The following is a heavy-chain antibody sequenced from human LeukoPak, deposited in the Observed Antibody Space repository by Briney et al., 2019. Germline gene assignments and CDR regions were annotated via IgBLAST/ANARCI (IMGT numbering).Heavy chain of an antibody. J-gene: IGHJ4*02. CDR3: ARDLYYDSSGHGYYLPFFDY. D-gene: IGHD3-22*01. CDR1: GFTFSSYW. Sequence: GGSLRLSCAASGFTFSSYWMHWVRQAPGKGLEWVSYISSSSSTIYYADSVKGRFTISRDNAKNSLYLQVNSLRAEDTAVYYCARDLYYDSSGHGYYLPFFDYWGQGTLVTVSS. V-gene: IGHV3-48*04. CDR2: ISSSSSTI.